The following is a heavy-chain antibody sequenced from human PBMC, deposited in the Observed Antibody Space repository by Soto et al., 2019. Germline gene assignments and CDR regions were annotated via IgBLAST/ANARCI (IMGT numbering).Heavy chain of an antibody. J-gene: IGHJ6*02. CDR2: ISYDGSNK. D-gene: IGHD3-16*01. Sequence: QVQLVESGGGVVQPGRSLRLSCAASGFTFSHYGMHWVRQAPGKGLEWVAVISYDGSNKYCADSVKGRFTISRDNSENTLYLQMNSLRADDTAVYYCEKDGGWQAGYYYYGMDVWGQGTTVTVSS. V-gene: IGHV3-30*18. CDR3: EKDGGWQAGYYYYGMDV. CDR1: GFTFSHYG.